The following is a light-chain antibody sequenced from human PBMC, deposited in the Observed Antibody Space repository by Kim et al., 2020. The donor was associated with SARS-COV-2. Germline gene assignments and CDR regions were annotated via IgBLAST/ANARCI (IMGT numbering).Light chain of an antibody. Sequence: ASVGDRVNITCLASQAINNYLAWFQHQPGKAPKSLIFAASISQSAVPSKFSGSGSGTDFTLTINNLQPEDFATYYCQQYHTYPVTFGGGTKVDIK. CDR1: QAINNY. CDR2: AAS. CDR3: QQYHTYPVT. J-gene: IGKJ4*01. V-gene: IGKV1-16*02.